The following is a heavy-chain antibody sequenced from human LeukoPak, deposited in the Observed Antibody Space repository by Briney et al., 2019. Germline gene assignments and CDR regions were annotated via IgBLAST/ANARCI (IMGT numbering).Heavy chain of an antibody. CDR3: ARARLETTVTTVSWFDP. Sequence: ASVKVSCKASGGTFSSYAISWVRQAPGQGLEWMGGIIPIFGTANYAQKFQGRVTITADESTSTAYMELSSLRSEDTAVYHCARARLETTVTTVSWFDPWGQGTLVTVSS. V-gene: IGHV1-69*13. D-gene: IGHD4-17*01. CDR1: GGTFSSYA. CDR2: IIPIFGTA. J-gene: IGHJ5*02.